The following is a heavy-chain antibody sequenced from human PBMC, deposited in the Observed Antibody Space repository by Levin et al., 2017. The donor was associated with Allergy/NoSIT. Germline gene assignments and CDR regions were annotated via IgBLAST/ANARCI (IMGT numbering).Heavy chain of an antibody. J-gene: IGHJ6*02. V-gene: IGHV4-59*08. Sequence: SETLSLTCTVSGGSISSYYWSWIRQPPGKGLEWIGYIYYSGSTNYNPSLKSRVTISVDTSKNQFSLKLSSVTAADTAVYYCARRPHPYYDFWSGYYDPSDYYYYGMDVWGQGTTVTVSS. CDR2: IYYSGST. CDR3: ARRPHPYYDFWSGYYDPSDYYYYGMDV. CDR1: GGSISSYY. D-gene: IGHD3-3*01.